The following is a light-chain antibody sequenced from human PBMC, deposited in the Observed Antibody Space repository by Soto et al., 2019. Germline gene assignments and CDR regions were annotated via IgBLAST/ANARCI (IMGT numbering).Light chain of an antibody. J-gene: IGKJ2*01. CDR2: DAS. CDR3: QQRSNWPPYT. Sequence: EIVLTKSPATLSLSPGARATLSCRASQSVSSYLAWYQQKPGQVPRLLIYDASNRATGIPARFSGSGSGTDFTLTISSLEPEDFAVYYCQQRSNWPPYTFGQGTKLEIK. CDR1: QSVSSY. V-gene: IGKV3-11*01.